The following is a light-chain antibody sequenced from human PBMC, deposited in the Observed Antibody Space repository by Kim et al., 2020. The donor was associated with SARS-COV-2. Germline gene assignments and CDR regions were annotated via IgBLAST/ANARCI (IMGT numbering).Light chain of an antibody. Sequence: LTQPPSVSKGLRQTATLTCTGNSNNVGNEGAAWLQQHQGHPPKLLFYRSNKRPSGISERLSASRSGNTASLTITGLQPEDEADYFCSAWYTSLSAWVFDGGTQLTVL. CDR1: SNNVGNEG. J-gene: IGLJ3*02. V-gene: IGLV10-54*01. CDR2: RSN. CDR3: SAWYTSLSAWV.